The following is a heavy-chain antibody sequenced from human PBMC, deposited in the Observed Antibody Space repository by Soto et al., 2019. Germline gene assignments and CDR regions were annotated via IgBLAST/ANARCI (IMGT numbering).Heavy chain of an antibody. V-gene: IGHV3-74*03. CDR1: GFTFSYYW. J-gene: IGHJ3*01. D-gene: IGHD1-26*01. CDR3: ARGDRGAFDL. Sequence: EVQLVESGGGLVQPGESLRLSCAASGFTFSYYWMHWVRQAPGKGLVWVSRIHSDGSSTTYADSVKDRFTISRDNARNTQYLQMNSLRAEDTAVYYCARGDRGAFDLWGQGTVLTVSS. CDR2: IHSDGSST.